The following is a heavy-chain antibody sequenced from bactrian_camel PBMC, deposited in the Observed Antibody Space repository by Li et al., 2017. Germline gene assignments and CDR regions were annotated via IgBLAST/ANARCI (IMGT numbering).Heavy chain of an antibody. V-gene: IGHV3S10*01. CDR2: IDSDNST. J-gene: IGHJ4*01. D-gene: IGHD1*01. CDR1: EYLFTSYC. Sequence: DVQLVESGGGSVQAGGSLRLSCAAHEYLFTSYCMGWFRQAPGKEREGVASIDSDNSTTYAESVKGRFTISQDNAKKTVYLQMNSLKPEDSAMYYCAARLGWCGGDIPFAGATVLRIRARGPRSPSP.